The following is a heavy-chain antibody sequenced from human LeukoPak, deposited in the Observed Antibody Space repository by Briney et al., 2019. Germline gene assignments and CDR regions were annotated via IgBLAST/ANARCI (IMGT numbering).Heavy chain of an antibody. J-gene: IGHJ5*02. V-gene: IGHV4-59*08. Sequence: PSETLSLTCTVSGDSMSSFYWSWVRQPPGKGLEWIGYIYYSGTTNYNPSLKSRVTISIDTSKNQFSLKLNSVTAADTAVYCCASQPLGYGWFDPWGQGTLVTVSS. D-gene: IGHD5-12*01. CDR2: IYYSGTT. CDR1: GDSMSSFY. CDR3: ASQPLGYGWFDP.